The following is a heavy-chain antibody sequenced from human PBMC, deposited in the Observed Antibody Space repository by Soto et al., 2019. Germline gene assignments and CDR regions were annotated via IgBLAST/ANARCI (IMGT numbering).Heavy chain of an antibody. J-gene: IGHJ6*02. CDR1: GFTFSNYG. CDR3: AKDRRAYYDFWSGYFYYYGMDV. V-gene: IGHV3-NL1*01. D-gene: IGHD3-3*01. Sequence: HPGGSLRLSCETSGFTFSNYGMHWVRQAPGKGLEWVSGISGSGGSTYYADSVKGRFTISRDNSKNTLYLQMNSLRAEDTAVYYCAKDRRAYYDFWSGYFYYYGMDVWGQGTTVTVSS. CDR2: ISGSGGST.